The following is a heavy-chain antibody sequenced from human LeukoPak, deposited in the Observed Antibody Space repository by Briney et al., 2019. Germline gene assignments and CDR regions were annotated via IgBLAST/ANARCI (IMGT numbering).Heavy chain of an antibody. CDR3: ARGLVSTGPFDY. D-gene: IGHD4-17*01. V-gene: IGHV1-69*04. CDR2: IIPILGIA. CDR1: GGTFSSYA. J-gene: IGHJ4*02. Sequence: SVKVSCKASGGTFSSYAISWVRQAPGQGLEWMGRIIPILGIANYAQKFQGRVTITADKSASTAYMELSSLRSEDTAVYYCARGLVSTGPFDYWGQGTLVTVSS.